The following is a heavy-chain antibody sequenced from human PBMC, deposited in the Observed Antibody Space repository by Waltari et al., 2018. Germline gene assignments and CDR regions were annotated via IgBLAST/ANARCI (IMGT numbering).Heavy chain of an antibody. CDR2: IRSKAYGGTT. V-gene: IGHV3-49*04. CDR3: ASKGRGGLLTYDDAFDI. J-gene: IGHJ3*02. Sequence: EVQLVESGGGLVQPGRSLRLSCTASGFTFGDYAMSWVRQAPGKGREWGGFIRSKAYGGTTEYAASGKGRFTISRDDSKSIAYLQMNSLKTEDTAVYYCASKGRGGLLTYDDAFDIWGQGTMVTVSS. CDR1: GFTFGDYA. D-gene: IGHD2-15*01.